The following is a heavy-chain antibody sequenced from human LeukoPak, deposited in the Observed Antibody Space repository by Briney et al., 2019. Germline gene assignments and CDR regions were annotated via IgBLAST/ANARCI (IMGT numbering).Heavy chain of an antibody. CDR3: ARHRTMTSGYDF. D-gene: IGHD5-12*01. CDR2: IHYSGIT. Sequence: PSETLSLTCIVSGDSISTYYCNWIRQPPGKGLEWIGYIHYSGITDYNPSLESRVTISLDTSKNQCSLKLSSVAAADTAVYYCARHRTMTSGYDFWGRGTLVAVSP. J-gene: IGHJ4*02. V-gene: IGHV4-59*08. CDR1: GDSISTYY.